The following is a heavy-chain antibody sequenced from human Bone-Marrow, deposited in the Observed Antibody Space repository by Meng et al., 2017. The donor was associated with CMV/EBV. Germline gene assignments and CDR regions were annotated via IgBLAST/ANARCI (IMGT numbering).Heavy chain of an antibody. J-gene: IGHJ4*02. Sequence: GGSLRLSCTASGFTFGDYAMSWVRQAPGKGLEWVGFIRSKAYGGTTEYAASVKGRFTISRDDSKSIAYLQMNSLKTEDTAVYYCTRAGNSRRAYYFDYWGQGTLVTVDS. CDR2: IRSKAYGGTT. V-gene: IGHV3-49*04. CDR3: TRAGNSRRAYYFDY. CDR1: GFTFGDYA.